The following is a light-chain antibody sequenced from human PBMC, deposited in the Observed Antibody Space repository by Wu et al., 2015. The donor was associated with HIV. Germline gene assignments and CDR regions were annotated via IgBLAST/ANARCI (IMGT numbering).Light chain of an antibody. J-gene: IGKJ4*01. CDR3: QQYYDTPPVT. Sequence: DIQMTQSPSSLSASVGDRITITCRASQGISNSLAWYQQKLGRAPKVLIYAASRLESGVPSRFSGSGSGTDFTLTISSLQPEDFATYYCQQYYDTPPVTFGGGTKVEIK. CDR2: AAS. V-gene: IGKV1-NL1*01. CDR1: QGISNS.